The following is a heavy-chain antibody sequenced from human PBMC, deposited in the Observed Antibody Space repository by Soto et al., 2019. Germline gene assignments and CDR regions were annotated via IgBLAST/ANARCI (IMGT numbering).Heavy chain of an antibody. D-gene: IGHD3-9*01. CDR3: AHRLGDLLTGNYYVDY. CDR2: ISWDGEK. Sequence: QITLKESGPTLVKPTQTLTLTCTFSGFSLNTRGVGVGWIRQPPGKALEWLALISWDGEKRYSPSLKSRLTITKDTSDNQVVLTMTNMDPVDTATSYCAHRLGDLLTGNYYVDYWGQGTLVTVSS. J-gene: IGHJ4*02. V-gene: IGHV2-5*02. CDR1: GFSLNTRGVG.